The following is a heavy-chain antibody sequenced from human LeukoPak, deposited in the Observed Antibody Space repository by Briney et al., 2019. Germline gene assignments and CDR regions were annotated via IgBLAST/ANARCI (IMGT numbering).Heavy chain of an antibody. CDR2: IKQDGSEK. J-gene: IGHJ5*02. V-gene: IGHV3-7*03. CDR3: ARPTRNWFDP. CDR1: KFTFSSYW. Sequence: GGSLRLSCAASKFTFSSYWISWVRQAPGKGLEWVANIKQDGSEKYYVDSVKGRFTISRDNAKNSLYLQMNSLRAEDTAVYYCARPTRNWFDPWGQGTLVTVSS.